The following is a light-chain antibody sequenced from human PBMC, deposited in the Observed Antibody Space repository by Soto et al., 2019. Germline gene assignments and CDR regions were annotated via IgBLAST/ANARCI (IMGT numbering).Light chain of an antibody. CDR1: QSFSTSY. Sequence: EIVLTQSPGTLSLSPGERATLSCRASQSFSTSYLAWYQHKPGQAPRLLIYNTFNRATGIPDRFSGSGSGKDFTLTISRLEPEDFAVYYCQKYGGSPFTFGLGTKVDIK. J-gene: IGKJ3*01. V-gene: IGKV3-20*01. CDR3: QKYGGSPFT. CDR2: NTF.